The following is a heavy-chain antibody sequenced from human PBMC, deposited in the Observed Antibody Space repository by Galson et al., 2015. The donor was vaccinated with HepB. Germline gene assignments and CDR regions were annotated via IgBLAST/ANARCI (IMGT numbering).Heavy chain of an antibody. J-gene: IGHJ2*01. Sequence: SLRLSCAASGFTFSSYAMNWVRQAPGKGLEWLAAFSSSGGNTYYADSVKGRFTISRDNSKNTLYLQMHSLRAEDTAVYYCAKGGFRRYLHSRYFDLWGRGTLVTVSS. V-gene: IGHV3-23*01. D-gene: IGHD1-1*01. CDR3: AKGGFRRYLHSRYFDL. CDR1: GFTFSSYA. CDR2: FSSSGGNT.